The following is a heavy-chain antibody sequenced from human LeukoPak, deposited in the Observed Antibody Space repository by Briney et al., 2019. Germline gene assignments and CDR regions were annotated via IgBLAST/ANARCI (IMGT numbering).Heavy chain of an antibody. CDR3: AKFYYDSSGYYPYFDY. CDR1: GYSFSYYW. D-gene: IGHD3-22*01. CDR2: IYPGDSDT. J-gene: IGHJ4*02. Sequence: GESLKISCRGSGYSFSYYWIGWVRQMPGKGLEWMGIIYPGDSDTRYSPSFQGQVTISADKSSNTAYLRWSSLKASDTAMYYCAKFYYDSSGYYPYFDYWGQGTLVTVSS. V-gene: IGHV5-51*01.